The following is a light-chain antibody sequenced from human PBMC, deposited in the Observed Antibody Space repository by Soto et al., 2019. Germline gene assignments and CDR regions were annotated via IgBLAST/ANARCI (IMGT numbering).Light chain of an antibody. CDR3: QQRSNWPPIT. Sequence: VLTQSPATLSLSPGERATLSRRASQSIHTSLAWYQQKSGKPPRLVIYDSTLRANGVPDRFAGSRSGTEFTLTINSLEPEDFAVYYCQQRSNWPPITFGQGTRLEIK. V-gene: IGKV3-11*01. CDR2: DST. J-gene: IGKJ5*01. CDR1: QSIHTS.